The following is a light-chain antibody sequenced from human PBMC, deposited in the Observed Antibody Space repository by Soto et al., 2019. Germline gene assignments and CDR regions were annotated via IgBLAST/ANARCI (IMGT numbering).Light chain of an antibody. CDR1: TSNIGNNY. J-gene: IGLJ3*02. CDR2: DND. V-gene: IGLV1-51*01. Sequence: QSVLTQPPSVSAAPGQRVTISCSGSTSNIGNNYVSWYQHLPGTAHKLFIYDNDRRPSGIPDRFSASKSDTSATLDITGLQTGDEADYYCGAWDSSLSVVMFGGGTKLTVL. CDR3: GAWDSSLSVVM.